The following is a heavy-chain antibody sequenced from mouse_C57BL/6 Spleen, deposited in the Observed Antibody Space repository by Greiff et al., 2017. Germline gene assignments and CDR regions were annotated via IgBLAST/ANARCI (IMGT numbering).Heavy chain of an antibody. CDR2: ISNGGGST. CDR3: ARQGTTVVARYWYFDV. CDR1: GFTFSDYY. D-gene: IGHD1-1*01. V-gene: IGHV5-12*01. J-gene: IGHJ1*03. Sequence: EVKLMESGGGLVQPGGSLKLSCAASGFTFSDYYMYWVRQTPEKRLEWVAYISNGGGSTYYPDNVKGRFTISRDNAKNTLYLQMSRLKSEDTAMEYCARQGTTVVARYWYFDVWGTGTTVTVSS.